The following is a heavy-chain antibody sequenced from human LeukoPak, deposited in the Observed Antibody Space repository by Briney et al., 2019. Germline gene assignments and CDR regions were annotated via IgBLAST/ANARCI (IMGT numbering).Heavy chain of an antibody. CDR3: AKGWLQLNWYFDL. CDR2: ISWNSGSI. D-gene: IGHD5-24*01. Sequence: GRSLRLSCAASGFTFDDYAMHWVRQAPGKGLEWVSGISWNSGSIGYADSVKGRFTISRDNAKNSLYLQMNSLRAEDTALYYCAKGWLQLNWYFDLWGSGTLVTVSS. J-gene: IGHJ2*01. V-gene: IGHV3-9*01. CDR1: GFTFDDYA.